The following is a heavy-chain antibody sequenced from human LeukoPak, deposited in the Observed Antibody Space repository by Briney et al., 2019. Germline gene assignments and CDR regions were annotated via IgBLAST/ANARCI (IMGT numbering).Heavy chain of an antibody. Sequence: SETLSLTCAVYGGSFSGYYWSWIRQPPGKGLEWSGEINHSGSTNYNPSLKSRVTISVDTSKNHFSLKLSSVTAADTAVYYCARAHSSVTIFGVVLRSPYYFDYWGQGTLVTVSS. CDR1: GGSFSGYY. J-gene: IGHJ4*02. D-gene: IGHD3-3*01. CDR2: INHSGST. V-gene: IGHV4-34*01. CDR3: ARAHSSVTIFGVVLRSPYYFDY.